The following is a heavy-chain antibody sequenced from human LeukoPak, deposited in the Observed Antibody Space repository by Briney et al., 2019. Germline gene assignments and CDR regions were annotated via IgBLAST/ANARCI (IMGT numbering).Heavy chain of an antibody. CDR2: INPNSGGT. V-gene: IGHV1-2*02. Sequence: ASVKVSCKASGYTFTGYYMHWVRQAPGQGLEWMGWINPNSGGTNYAQKFQGRVTMTGDTSISTAYMELSRLRSDDMAVYYCARRYIRTGTKSPRGDAFDIWGQGTMVTVSS. J-gene: IGHJ3*02. D-gene: IGHD1-1*01. CDR3: ARRYIRTGTKSPRGDAFDI. CDR1: GYTFTGYY.